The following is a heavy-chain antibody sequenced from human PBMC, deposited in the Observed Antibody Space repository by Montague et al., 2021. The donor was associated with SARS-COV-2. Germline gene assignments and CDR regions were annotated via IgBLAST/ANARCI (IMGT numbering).Heavy chain of an antibody. V-gene: IGHV4-61*02. Sequence: TLSLTCTVSGGSISSGSYYWSWIRQPAGKGLEWIGRIHTSGSTNYNPSLKSRVTISVDTSKNQFSLKLSSVTAAGAAVYYCARVGVGTMVRGVIPAYYYYGRDVWGQGTTVTVSS. CDR1: GGSISSGSYY. CDR2: IHTSGST. D-gene: IGHD3-10*01. J-gene: IGHJ6*02. CDR3: ARVGVGTMVRGVIPAYYYYGRDV.